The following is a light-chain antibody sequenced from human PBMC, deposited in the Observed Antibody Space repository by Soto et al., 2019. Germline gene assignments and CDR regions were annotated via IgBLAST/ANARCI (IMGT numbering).Light chain of an antibody. CDR1: QSVGLS. CDR3: QQRTSWPPWT. V-gene: IGKV3-11*01. CDR2: DAS. J-gene: IGKJ1*01. Sequence: EVVLTQSPASLSLSLGGRATLSCRASQSVGLSLAWYQQKPGQAPKLLIYDASAMHSGVPARFSGSGSGTDFSLTISSLEPEDFAVYFCQQRTSWPPWTFGRGTKVDIK.